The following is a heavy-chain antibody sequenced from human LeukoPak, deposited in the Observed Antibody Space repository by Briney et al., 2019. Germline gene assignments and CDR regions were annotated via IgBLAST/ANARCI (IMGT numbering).Heavy chain of an antibody. J-gene: IGHJ4*02. CDR3: ARQITTVVTTFDY. Sequence: TPPETLSLTCTVSGGSISSYYWSWIRQPPGKGLEWIGYIYYSGSTYYNPSLKSRVTISVDASKNQFSLKLSSVTAADTAVYYCARQITTVVTTFDYWGQGTLVTVSS. CDR2: IYYSGST. CDR1: GGSISSYY. V-gene: IGHV4-59*08. D-gene: IGHD4-17*01.